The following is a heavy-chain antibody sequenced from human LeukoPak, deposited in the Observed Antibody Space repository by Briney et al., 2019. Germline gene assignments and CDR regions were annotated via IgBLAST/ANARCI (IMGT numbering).Heavy chain of an antibody. CDR1: GGSFSGYY. D-gene: IGHD6-19*01. Sequence: SETLSLTCAVYGGSFSGYYWSWIRQPPGKGLEWIGEINHSGSTNHNPSLKSRVTISVDTSKNQFSLKLSSVTAADTAVYYCARGRGSGWYLDAFDIWGQGTMVTVSS. CDR3: ARGRGSGWYLDAFDI. V-gene: IGHV4-34*01. J-gene: IGHJ3*02. CDR2: INHSGST.